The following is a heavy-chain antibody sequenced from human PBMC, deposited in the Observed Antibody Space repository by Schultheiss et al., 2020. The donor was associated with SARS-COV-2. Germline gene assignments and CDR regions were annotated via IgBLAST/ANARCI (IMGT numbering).Heavy chain of an antibody. D-gene: IGHD6-13*01. CDR2: INHSGST. V-gene: IGHV4-34*01. CDR1: GGSFSGYY. Sequence: SETLSLTCAVYGGSFSGYYWSWIRQPPGKGLEWIGEINHSGSTNYNPSLKSRVTISVDTSKNQFSLRLSSVTAADTAVYYCARERFTAAGGYYFDYWGQGTLVTSPQ. CDR3: ARERFTAAGGYYFDY. J-gene: IGHJ4*02.